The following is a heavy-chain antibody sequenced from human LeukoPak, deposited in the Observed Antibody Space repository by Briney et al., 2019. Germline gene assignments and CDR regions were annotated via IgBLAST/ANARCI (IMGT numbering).Heavy chain of an antibody. CDR2: ISDNGSNE. CDR1: GFTFSRYA. Sequence: PGGSLRLSCAASGFTFSRYAMNWVRQAPGKGPEWVAVISDNGSNEYYADSVKGRFTISRDNSKNTLYLQMNSLRAEDTAVYYCARGFQYSSSFIDAFDIWGQGTMVTVSS. CDR3: ARGFQYSSSFIDAFDI. D-gene: IGHD6-13*01. V-gene: IGHV3-30-3*01. J-gene: IGHJ3*02.